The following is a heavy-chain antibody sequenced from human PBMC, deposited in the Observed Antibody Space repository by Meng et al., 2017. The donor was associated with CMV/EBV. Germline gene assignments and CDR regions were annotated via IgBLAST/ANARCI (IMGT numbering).Heavy chain of an antibody. Sequence: GSFRRYYWSWIRQPPGKGLEWIGEINHSGSTNYNPSLKSRVTISVDTSKNQFSLKLSSVTAADTAVYYCARSSPLRFLEFLPPFRPNWGQGTLVTVSS. V-gene: IGHV4-34*01. D-gene: IGHD3-3*01. J-gene: IGHJ4*02. CDR3: ARSSPLRFLEFLPPFRPN. CDR2: INHSGST. CDR1: GSFRRYY.